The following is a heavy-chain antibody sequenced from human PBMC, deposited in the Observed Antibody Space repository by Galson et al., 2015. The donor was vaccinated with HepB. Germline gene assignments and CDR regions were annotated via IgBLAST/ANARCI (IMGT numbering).Heavy chain of an antibody. V-gene: IGHV3-33*01. CDR2: IWYDGNNK. J-gene: IGHJ5*02. D-gene: IGHD3-10*01. Sequence: SLRLSCAASGFRFNTYGMHWVRQAPGKGLEWVAVIWYDGNNKYYADSVRGRFAISRDNAKNTLFLQMDSLRAEDTAVYYCAREESRSRITEPLDPWGRGTLVTVSS. CDR1: GFRFNTYG. CDR3: AREESRSRITEPLDP.